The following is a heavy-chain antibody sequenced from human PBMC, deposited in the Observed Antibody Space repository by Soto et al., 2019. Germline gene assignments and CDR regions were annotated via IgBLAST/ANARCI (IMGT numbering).Heavy chain of an antibody. Sequence: GGSLRLSCAASGFTFSSYWMSWVRQAPGKGLEWVANIKQDGSEKYYVDSVKGRVTITRDTSASTAYMELSSLRSEDTAVYYCAREYYDFWSGYYSGAHFDYWGQGTLVTVSS. CDR1: GFTFSSYW. J-gene: IGHJ4*02. D-gene: IGHD3-3*01. CDR2: IKQDGSEK. V-gene: IGHV3-7*01. CDR3: AREYYDFWSGYYSGAHFDY.